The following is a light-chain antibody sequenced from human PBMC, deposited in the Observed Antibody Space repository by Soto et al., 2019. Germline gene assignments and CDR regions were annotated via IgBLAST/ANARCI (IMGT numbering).Light chain of an antibody. J-gene: IGKJ5*01. V-gene: IGKV3-11*01. CDR3: QQRSDWPPT. CDR1: QSLRNY. CDR2: DAS. Sequence: ENVLTQSPATLSLSPGDTATLSCRATQSLRNYLAWYQQKLGQAPRLLIYDASKRATGIPARFSGSGSGTDFTLTISSLEPEDFAVYFRQQRSDWPPTFGQGTRLEIK.